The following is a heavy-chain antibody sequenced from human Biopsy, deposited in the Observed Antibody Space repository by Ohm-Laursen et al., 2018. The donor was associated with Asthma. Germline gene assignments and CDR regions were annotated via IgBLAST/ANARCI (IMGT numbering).Heavy chain of an antibody. CDR2: NMTVFGTT. CDR3: ARCQVGYSSGWSLLLKKIYYSGMDV. Sequence: SVKVSCKAPGGAFSNFAISWVRQAPGQGLEWLGGNMTVFGTTNYAQRFQGRVTITADESTSTAYMEVTSLRSEDTAIYYCARCQVGYSSGWSLLLKKIYYSGMDVWGQGTAVTVSS. D-gene: IGHD6-19*01. V-gene: IGHV1-69*13. CDR1: GGAFSNFA. J-gene: IGHJ6*02.